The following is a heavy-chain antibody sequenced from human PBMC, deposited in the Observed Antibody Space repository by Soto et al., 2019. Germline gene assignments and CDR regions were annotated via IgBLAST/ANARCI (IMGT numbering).Heavy chain of an antibody. CDR3: ARYSTTTSRPTAHDPRGFFDS. D-gene: IGHD4-4*01. CDR1: GYTFTIYF. CDR2: INSSNGRT. Sequence: GASVKVSCKAAGYTFTIYFMHWVRQAPGQGLEWMGIINSSNGRTTYVQKFQGRVTMTGDTSTSTVYMELSSLRSDDTAVYYCARYSTTTSRPTAHDPRGFFDSWGQGTLVTVSS. J-gene: IGHJ5*01. V-gene: IGHV1-46*01.